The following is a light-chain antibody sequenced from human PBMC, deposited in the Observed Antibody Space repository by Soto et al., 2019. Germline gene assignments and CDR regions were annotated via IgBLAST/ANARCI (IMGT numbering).Light chain of an antibody. Sequence: EIVLTQSPGTLSLSPGERATLSCRASQSVSSSYLAWYQQKPGQAPRLLIYDASSRATGIPDRFSGSGSGTDFTLTISRLEPEDFAVYYCQQYGSSTWTFGQGTKVEIQ. V-gene: IGKV3-20*01. CDR1: QSVSSSY. CDR3: QQYGSSTWT. CDR2: DAS. J-gene: IGKJ1*01.